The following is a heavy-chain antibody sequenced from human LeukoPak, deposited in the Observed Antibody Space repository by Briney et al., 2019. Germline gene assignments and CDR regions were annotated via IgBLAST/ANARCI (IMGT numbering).Heavy chain of an antibody. D-gene: IGHD5-24*01. CDR1: GYTFNAYY. J-gene: IGHJ4*02. CDR2: INPNSGGS. CDR3: AGDGYNSRRFFDY. V-gene: IGHV1-2*02. Sequence: ASVKVSCKTPGYTFNAYYMHWVRQAPGQGLEWMGWINPNSGGSNYAQKFQGRVTMTSDTSINTAYMELSRLISDDTAVYYCAGDGYNSRRFFDYWGQGTLVTVSS.